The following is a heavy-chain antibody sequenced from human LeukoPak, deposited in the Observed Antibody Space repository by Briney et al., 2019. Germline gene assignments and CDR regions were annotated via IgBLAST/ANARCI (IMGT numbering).Heavy chain of an antibody. CDR2: INTNTGNP. V-gene: IGHV7-4-1*02. CDR3: AKVQGYCSETSCYPDY. CDR1: GYTFTSYA. J-gene: IGHJ4*02. D-gene: IGHD2-2*01. Sequence: EASVSVSFKASGYTFTSYAINWVRQAPGQGLEWMGWINTNTGNPTYAQGFTGRFVFSLDTSVNTAYLQISSLKTEDTAVYYCAKVQGYCSETSCYPDYWGQGTLVTVSS.